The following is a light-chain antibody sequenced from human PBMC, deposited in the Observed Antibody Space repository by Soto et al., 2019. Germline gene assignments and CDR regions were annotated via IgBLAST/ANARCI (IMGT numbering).Light chain of an antibody. CDR2: AAS. Sequence: DIQMTQSPSSLSASVGDRVTITCRASQDLSNYLAWYQQKPGKVPKLLIYAASTLHSGVPSRFSGSGSGTDFTLTISGPQPEDVANYYCQNYNGAPWTFGQGTKVEIE. J-gene: IGKJ1*01. V-gene: IGKV1-27*01. CDR1: QDLSNY. CDR3: QNYNGAPWT.